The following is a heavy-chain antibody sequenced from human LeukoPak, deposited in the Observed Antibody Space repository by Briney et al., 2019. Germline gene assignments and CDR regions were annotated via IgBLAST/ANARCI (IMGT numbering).Heavy chain of an antibody. CDR1: GGSISSYY. V-gene: IGHV4-59*08. D-gene: IGHD4-17*01. CDR3: AGRDYGDSMWDY. CDR2: IYYSGST. Sequence: SETLSLTCTVSGGSISSYYWSWIRQPPGKGLEWIGYIYYSGSTNYNPSLKSRVTISVDTSKNQFSLKLSSVTAADTAVYYCAGRDYGDSMWDYWGQGTLVTVSS. J-gene: IGHJ4*02.